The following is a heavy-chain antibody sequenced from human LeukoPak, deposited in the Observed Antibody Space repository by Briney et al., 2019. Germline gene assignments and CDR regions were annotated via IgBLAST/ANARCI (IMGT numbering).Heavy chain of an antibody. CDR2: INHSGST. D-gene: IGHD5-12*01. J-gene: IGHJ4*02. V-gene: IGHV4-34*01. Sequence: SETLSLTCAVYGGSFSGYYWSWIRQPPGKGLEWIGEINHSGSTNYNPSLKSRVTISVDTSKNQFSLKLSSVTAADTAVYYCARGSKNSGYDYYYFDYWGQGTLVTVSS. CDR1: GGSFSGYY. CDR3: ARGSKNSGYDYYYFDY.